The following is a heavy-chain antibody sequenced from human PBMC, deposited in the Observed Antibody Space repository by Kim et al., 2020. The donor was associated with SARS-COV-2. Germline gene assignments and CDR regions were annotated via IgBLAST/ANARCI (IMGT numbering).Heavy chain of an antibody. J-gene: IGHJ6*02. CDR2: IKSKTDGGTT. Sequence: GGSLRLSCAASGFTFSNAWMSWVRQAPGKGLEWVGRIKSKTDGGTTDYAAPVKGRFTISRDDSKNTLYLQMNSLKTEDTAVYYCTTGKPNYGSGSYYYYGMDVWGQGTTVTVSS. D-gene: IGHD3-10*01. CDR1: GFTFSNAW. CDR3: TTGKPNYGSGSYYYYGMDV. V-gene: IGHV3-15*01.